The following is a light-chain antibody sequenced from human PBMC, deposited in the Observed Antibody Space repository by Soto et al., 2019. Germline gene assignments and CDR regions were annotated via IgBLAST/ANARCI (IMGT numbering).Light chain of an antibody. CDR2: AAS. CDR1: QSIVTY. Sequence: DIQMTQSPSSLSASVGDIATITFRASQSIVTYLNWYLQKPGKAPKLLIYAASNLQSGVPSRFSGSGSGTDFTLTISSLQPEDFATYFCQQSYSTPPWTFGQGTKVDIK. CDR3: QQSYSTPPWT. V-gene: IGKV1-39*01. J-gene: IGKJ1*01.